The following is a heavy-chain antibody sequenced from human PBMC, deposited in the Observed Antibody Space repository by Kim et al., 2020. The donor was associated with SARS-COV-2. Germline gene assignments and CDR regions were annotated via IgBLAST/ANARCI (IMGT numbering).Heavy chain of an antibody. V-gene: IGHV2-70*01. D-gene: IGHD2-2*01. CDR2: IDWDDDK. CDR1: GFSLSTSGMC. CDR3: ARIVDCSSTSCYGPEFEWSV. J-gene: IGHJ6*02. Sequence: SGPTLVKPTQTLTLTCTFSGFSLSTSGMCVSWIRQPPGKALEWLALIDWDDDKYYSTSLKTRLTISKDTSKNQVVLTMTNMDPVDTATYYCARIVDCSSTSCYGPEFEWSVWGQGTTVTVSS.